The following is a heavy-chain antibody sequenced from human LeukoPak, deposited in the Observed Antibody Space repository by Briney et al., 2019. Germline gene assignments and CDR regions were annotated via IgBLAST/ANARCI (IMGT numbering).Heavy chain of an antibody. J-gene: IGHJ6*03. Sequence: SETLSLTCTVSGGSISSSSYYWGWIRQPPGKGLQWIGSINYSGNTYYNPSLKSRVTISVDTSKNQFSLKLSSVTAADTAVYYCARTTAAAGVYYMDVWGKGTTVTISS. D-gene: IGHD6-13*01. CDR2: INYSGNT. CDR1: GGSISSSSYY. V-gene: IGHV4-39*07. CDR3: ARTTAAAGVYYMDV.